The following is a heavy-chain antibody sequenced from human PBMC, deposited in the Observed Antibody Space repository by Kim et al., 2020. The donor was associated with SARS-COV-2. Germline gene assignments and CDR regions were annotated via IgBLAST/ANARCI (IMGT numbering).Heavy chain of an antibody. D-gene: IGHD1-26*01. Sequence: LKSRVTISVDTSKNQFSLKLSSVTAADTAVYYCASPMAPYSGSYYGFDYWGQGTLVTVSS. CDR3: ASPMAPYSGSYYGFDY. J-gene: IGHJ4*02. V-gene: IGHV4-39*01.